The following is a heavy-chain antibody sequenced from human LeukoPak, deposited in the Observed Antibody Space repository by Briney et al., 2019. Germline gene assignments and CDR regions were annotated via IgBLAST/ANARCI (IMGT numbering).Heavy chain of an antibody. CDR1: GGSISSGGYY. Sequence: SETLSLTCTVSGGSISSGGYYWSWIRQPAGKGLEWIGRIYTSGSTNYNPSLKSRVTMSVDTPKNQFSLKLSSVIAADTAVYYCARVGAWDQFDYWGQGTLVTVSS. J-gene: IGHJ4*02. CDR3: ARVGAWDQFDY. V-gene: IGHV4-61*02. CDR2: IYTSGST. D-gene: IGHD1-26*01.